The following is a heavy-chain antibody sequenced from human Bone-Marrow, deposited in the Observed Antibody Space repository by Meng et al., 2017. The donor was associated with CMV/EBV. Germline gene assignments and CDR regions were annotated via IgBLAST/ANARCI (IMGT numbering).Heavy chain of an antibody. D-gene: IGHD1-26*01. J-gene: IGHJ4*02. CDR1: EFTVSSNY. CDR2: INWNSGSR. V-gene: IGHV3-66*03. Sequence: GESLKISCAASEFTVSSNYMSWVRQAPGKRLEWVSGINWNSGSRGYADSVKGRFTIPRDNAKNTVYLQMNTRRAEDAAVYYCAREQLVGATSTLTIDYWGQGTLVTVSS. CDR3: AREQLVGATSTLTIDY.